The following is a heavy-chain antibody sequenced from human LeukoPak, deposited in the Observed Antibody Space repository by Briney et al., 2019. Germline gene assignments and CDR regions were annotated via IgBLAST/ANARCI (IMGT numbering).Heavy chain of an antibody. CDR3: ARDGIAVAGGYYGMDV. D-gene: IGHD6-19*01. Sequence: ASVKLSCKASGYTFTSYGISWGRQAPGQGLEWMGWISAYNGNTNYAQKPQGRVTMTTATSTSTAYMELRSLRSDDTAVYYCARDGIAVAGGYYGMDVWGQGTTVTVSS. J-gene: IGHJ6*02. CDR2: ISAYNGNT. CDR1: GYTFTSYG. V-gene: IGHV1-18*01.